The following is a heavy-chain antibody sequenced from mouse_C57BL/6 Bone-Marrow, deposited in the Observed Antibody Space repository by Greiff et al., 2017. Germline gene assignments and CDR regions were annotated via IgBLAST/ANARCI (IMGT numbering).Heavy chain of an antibody. V-gene: IGHV5-4*01. Sequence: VKLVESGGGLVKPGGYLKLSCAASGFTFSSYAMSWVRQTPEKRLEWVATISDGGSYTYYPDNVKGRFTISRDNAKNNLYLQMSHLKSEDTAMYYCARDEGKADWGQGTLVTVSA. J-gene: IGHJ3*01. CDR3: ARDEGKAD. CDR2: ISDGGSYT. CDR1: GFTFSSYA.